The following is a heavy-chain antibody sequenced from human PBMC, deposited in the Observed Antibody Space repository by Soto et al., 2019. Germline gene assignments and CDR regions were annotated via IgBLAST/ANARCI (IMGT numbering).Heavy chain of an antibody. Sequence: QVQLVQSGAEVKKPGASVKVSCKASGYTFTSYDINWVRQATGQGLEYLGWMNPNSGNTAYVQKFQGRVTMTWDTSITPAYMELSRLRSEDTAVYFCARGIKYGAYSRWFDPWGQGTLVTVSS. J-gene: IGHJ5*02. V-gene: IGHV1-8*01. CDR1: GYTFTSYD. D-gene: IGHD4-17*01. CDR2: MNPNSGNT. CDR3: ARGIKYGAYSRWFDP.